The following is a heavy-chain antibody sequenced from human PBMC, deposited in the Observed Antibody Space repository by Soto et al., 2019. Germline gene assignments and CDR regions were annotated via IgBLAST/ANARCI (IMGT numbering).Heavy chain of an antibody. CDR1: GFTFGDYT. V-gene: IGHV3-43*01. CDR3: AKDGIACP. J-gene: IGHJ5*02. CDR2: ITWDGINI. Sequence: EVQLVESGGGVVQPGGSLRLSCTASGFTFGDYTMHWVRQAPGKGLEWVSLITWDGINIEYADSVRGRFTISRDNSKNSLYPKINGRRQEDTAFYYSAKDGIACPGGQGTLVTVSS. D-gene: IGHD2-15*01.